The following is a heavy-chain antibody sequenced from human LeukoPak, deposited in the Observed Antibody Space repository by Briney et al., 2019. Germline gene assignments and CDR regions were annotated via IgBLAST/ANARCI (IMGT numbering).Heavy chain of an antibody. CDR3: ARVGGAFDI. CDR1: GYSISTGNY. CDR2: VYHSGST. V-gene: IGHV4-38-2*01. Sequence: SETLSLTCAGSGYSISTGNYWGWIRQPPGKGLEWIGSVYHSGSTYYNPSLKSRVTISVDTSKNQFSLRLSSVIAADTAEYYCARVGGAFDIWGQGTTVTVSS. D-gene: IGHD3-16*01. J-gene: IGHJ3*02.